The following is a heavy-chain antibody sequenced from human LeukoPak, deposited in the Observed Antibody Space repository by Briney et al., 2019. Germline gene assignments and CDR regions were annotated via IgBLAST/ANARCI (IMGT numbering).Heavy chain of an antibody. CDR2: IYSGGST. D-gene: IGHD3-3*01. CDR1: GFTVSSNY. CDR3: AKEIRFLEWLLFDY. V-gene: IGHV3-53*01. Sequence: PGGSLRLSCAASGFTVSSNYMSWVRQAPGKGLEWVSVIYSGGSTYYADSVKGRFTISRDNSKNTLYLQMNSLRAEDTAVYYCAKEIRFLEWLLFDYWGQGTLVTVSS. J-gene: IGHJ4*02.